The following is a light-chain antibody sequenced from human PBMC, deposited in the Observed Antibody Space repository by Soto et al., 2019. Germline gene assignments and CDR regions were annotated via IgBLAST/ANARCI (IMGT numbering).Light chain of an antibody. J-gene: IGKJ4*01. CDR1: QSMSTY. CDR2: GAS. CDR3: QQRYNTPLT. V-gene: IGKV1-39*01. Sequence: DIQMTQSPSSLSASVGDRVTITCRASQSMSTYLNWFQQKPGKAPKVLIYGASSLQSGVPSRFSGSGSGTDFTLTISSLQPDDVATYYCQQRYNTPLTFGGGTKVEIK.